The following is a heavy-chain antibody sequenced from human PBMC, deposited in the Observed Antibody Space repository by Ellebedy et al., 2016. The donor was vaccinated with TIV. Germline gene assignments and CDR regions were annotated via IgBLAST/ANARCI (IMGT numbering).Heavy chain of an antibody. CDR3: AREAFYYASGSAQNWFDP. CDR1: GAAFSSHA. Sequence: ASVKVSCKASGAAFSSHAVSWVRQAPGQGLEWMGGIVPMLRTTNYAQKFQGRVSITADASTNTVYMELSSLRSDDTAVYFCAREAFYYASGSAQNWFDPWGQGTLVTVSS. D-gene: IGHD3-10*01. CDR2: IVPMLRTT. V-gene: IGHV1-69*13. J-gene: IGHJ5*02.